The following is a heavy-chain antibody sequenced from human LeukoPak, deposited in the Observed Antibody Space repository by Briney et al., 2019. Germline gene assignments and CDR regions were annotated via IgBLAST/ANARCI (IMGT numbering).Heavy chain of an antibody. CDR3: AKYLGKYSYGYSGLDY. Sequence: PGGSLRLSCAASGFTVSSNYMSWVRQAPGKGLEWVSVIYSGGSTYYADSVKGRFTISRDNSKNTLSLQMSSLRAEDTAVYFCAKYLGKYSYGYSGLDYWGQGTLVTVSS. D-gene: IGHD5-18*01. CDR1: GFTVSSNY. CDR2: IYSGGST. V-gene: IGHV3-53*01. J-gene: IGHJ4*02.